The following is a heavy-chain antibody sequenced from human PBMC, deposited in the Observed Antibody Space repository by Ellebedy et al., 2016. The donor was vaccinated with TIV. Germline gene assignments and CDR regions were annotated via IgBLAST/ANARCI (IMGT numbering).Heavy chain of an antibody. V-gene: IGHV1-18*04. Sequence: AASVKVSCKASGYTFTTYGINWVRRAPGQGLEGMGWINGFNGNTKHAQKVQDRVTMTTDTATSTAYLELRSLRSDDTAVYYCARDGFGSGNLNFKHWGQGTLVTVSS. CDR2: INGFNGNT. CDR1: GYTFTTYG. CDR3: ARDGFGSGNLNFKH. D-gene: IGHD3-10*01. J-gene: IGHJ1*01.